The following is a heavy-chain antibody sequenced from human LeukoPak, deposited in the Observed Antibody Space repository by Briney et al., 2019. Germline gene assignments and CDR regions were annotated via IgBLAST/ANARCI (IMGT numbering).Heavy chain of an antibody. CDR1: GFTFSSYW. V-gene: IGHV3-7*02. CDR2: IKQDGSEK. CDR3: MSPGWYDAFDV. D-gene: IGHD2-15*01. Sequence: GGSLRLSCAASGFTFSSYWMSWVRQAPGKRLEWVANIKQDGSEKYYVDSVKGRFTISRDNAKNSLYLQMNSLRAEDTAVYYCMSPGWYDAFDVWGQGTMVTVSS. J-gene: IGHJ3*01.